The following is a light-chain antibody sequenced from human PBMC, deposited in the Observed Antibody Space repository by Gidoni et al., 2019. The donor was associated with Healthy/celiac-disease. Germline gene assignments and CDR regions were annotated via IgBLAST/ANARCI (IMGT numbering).Light chain of an antibody. CDR3: QQCYSTPRT. J-gene: IGKJ1*01. CDR2: AAS. CDR1: QSISSY. Sequence: DIQMTQSPSSLSASVGDRVTITCRASQSISSYLNWYQQKPGKAPKLLIYAASSLQSGVPSRFSGSGSGTDFTLPISSLQPEDFATYYCQQCYSTPRTFGQGTKVEIK. V-gene: IGKV1-39*01.